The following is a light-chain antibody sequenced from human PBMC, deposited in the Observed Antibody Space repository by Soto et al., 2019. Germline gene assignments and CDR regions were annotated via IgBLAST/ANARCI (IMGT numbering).Light chain of an antibody. CDR2: GVS. J-gene: IGLJ2*01. V-gene: IGLV2-14*03. CDR3: NSYASVNSPVL. CDR1: SSDVGGYNY. Sequence: QSALTQPASLSGSPGRSITISCTGTSSDVGGYNYVSWYQQHPGKAPRLMIYGVSNRPLGVSYRFSGSKSGNTASLTISGLQSEDEADYYCNSYASVNSPVLFGGGTKLTVL.